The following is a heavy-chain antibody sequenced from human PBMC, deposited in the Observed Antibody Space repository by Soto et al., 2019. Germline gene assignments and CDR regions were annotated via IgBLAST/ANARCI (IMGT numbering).Heavy chain of an antibody. CDR1: VGSVRTGSYH. CDR2: IPNNGSP. J-gene: IGHJ4*02. Sequence: QVQLQESGPGRVKPSETLSLTSSVSVGSVRTGSYHWSWIRQPPGKGLEWIGFIPNNGSPDYNPSLKSRVVVSIDRSKNQFSLKVNSVTAADTAVYFCARIGWGGDSWGQGTLVTVSS. CDR3: ARIGWGGDS. V-gene: IGHV4-61*01. D-gene: IGHD7-27*01.